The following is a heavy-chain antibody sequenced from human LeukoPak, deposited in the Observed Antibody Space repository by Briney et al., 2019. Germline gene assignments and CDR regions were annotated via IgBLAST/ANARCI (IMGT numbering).Heavy chain of an antibody. CDR1: GDSISSSSYY. V-gene: IGHV4-39*01. Sequence: SETLSLTCAVSGDSISSSSYYWGWIRQPPGKGLEWIGSIYYSGSTYYNPSLKSRVTISVDTSKNQFSLRLTSVTAADTAVYYCTRQARTYSYYYYYMDVWGKGTPVTVSS. CDR3: TRQARTYSYYYYYMDV. CDR2: IYYSGST. D-gene: IGHD1-26*01. J-gene: IGHJ6*03.